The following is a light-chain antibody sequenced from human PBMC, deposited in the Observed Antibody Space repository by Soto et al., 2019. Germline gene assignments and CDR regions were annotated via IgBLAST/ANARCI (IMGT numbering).Light chain of an antibody. CDR1: QSVSSSY. Sequence: EIVLTQSPGTLSLSPGERATLSCRARQSVSSSYLAWYQQRPGQAPRLLIYGASIRATGIPDRFSGSGSGTDFTLTISRLEPEDFAVYFCQQHGSSPWTFGQGT. CDR2: GAS. CDR3: QQHGSSPWT. V-gene: IGKV3-20*01. J-gene: IGKJ1*01.